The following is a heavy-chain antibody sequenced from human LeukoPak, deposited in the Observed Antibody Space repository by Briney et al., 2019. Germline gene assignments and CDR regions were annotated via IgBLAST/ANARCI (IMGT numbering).Heavy chain of an antibody. Sequence: GESLNISCKGSGYSFTSHWIGWVRQMPGKGLEWMGIVNPDDSDTIYSPSFQGQVTISADESITTAYLQWSSLKASDTAMYYCARLRWPRGGRSSFDYWGQGALVTVSS. J-gene: IGHJ4*02. CDR3: ARLRWPRGGRSSFDY. D-gene: IGHD3-10*01. CDR2: VNPDDSDT. V-gene: IGHV5-51*01. CDR1: GYSFTSHW.